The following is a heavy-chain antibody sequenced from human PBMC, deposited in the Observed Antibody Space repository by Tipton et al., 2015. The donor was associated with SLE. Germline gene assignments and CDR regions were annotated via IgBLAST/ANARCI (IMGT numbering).Heavy chain of an antibody. CDR1: GGSISDRGFY. D-gene: IGHD6-13*01. CDR2: IYPTGNS. Sequence: GLVKPSETLSLTCTVSGGSISDRGFYWGWIRQTPGKGLEWLAIIYPTGNSYFNPSLKSQVTISVDTSKNQFSLKLSSVTAADTAGYYGAILLWRQQPVSWGQGTLVTVSS. J-gene: IGHJ5*02. CDR3: AILLWRQQPVS. V-gene: IGHV4-39*07.